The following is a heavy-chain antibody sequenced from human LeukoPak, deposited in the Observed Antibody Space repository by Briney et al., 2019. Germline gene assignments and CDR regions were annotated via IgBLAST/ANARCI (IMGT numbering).Heavy chain of an antibody. V-gene: IGHV3-21*04. CDR2: ISSSSSHI. D-gene: IGHD3-10*01. CDR3: AREPGGSGTQIAGYFQY. J-gene: IGHJ1*01. Sequence: PGGSLRLSCAASGFTFSSYSMNWVRQAPGKGLEWVSSISSSSSHIYYADSVKGRFTISRDNAKNSLYLQMNSLRAEDTAVYYCAREPGGSGTQIAGYFQYWGQGTLVTVSS. CDR1: GFTFSSYS.